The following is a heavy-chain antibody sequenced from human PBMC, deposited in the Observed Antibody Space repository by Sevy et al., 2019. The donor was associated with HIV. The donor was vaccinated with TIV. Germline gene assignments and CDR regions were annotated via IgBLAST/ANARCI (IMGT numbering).Heavy chain of an antibody. Sequence: GGSLRLSCAVSGFSFDSYGMTWVRQAPGKGLEWVSAISGSGTRTYYADSVKGHFIISRANYKNTLDLEMNSLRAEDTAIYYCAKGGGGHYDPDEIAYYFYYYNMDVWGKGTTVTVSS. D-gene: IGHD3-22*01. CDR2: ISGSGTRT. V-gene: IGHV3-23*01. CDR3: AKGGGGHYDPDEIAYYFYYYNMDV. CDR1: GFSFDSYG. J-gene: IGHJ6*03.